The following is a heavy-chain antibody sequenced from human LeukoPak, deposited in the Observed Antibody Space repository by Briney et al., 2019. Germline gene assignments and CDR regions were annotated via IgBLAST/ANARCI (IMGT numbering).Heavy chain of an antibody. CDR1: GFTLSSYG. J-gene: IGHJ4*02. D-gene: IGHD3-16*01. V-gene: IGHV3-23*01. CDR3: VCLGLGGLSLD. Sequence: PGGSLRLSCAASGFTLSSYGMSWVRQAPGKGLEWVSAISGSGGSTYYADSVKGRFTISRDNAKNTLYLQMNSLRVEDTAVYYCVCLGLGGLSLDWGQGTLVTVSS. CDR2: ISGSGGST.